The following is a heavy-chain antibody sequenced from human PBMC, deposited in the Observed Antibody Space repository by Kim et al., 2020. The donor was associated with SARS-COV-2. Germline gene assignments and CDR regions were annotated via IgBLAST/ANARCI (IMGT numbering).Heavy chain of an antibody. CDR3: GKCSGGSWLDSYFDY. J-gene: IGHJ4*02. CDR2: ISENSGSI. Sequence: GGSLRLSCAASGFTFSNHGMSWVRRAPGKGLEWVSVISENSGSIYYADSVKGRFTISRDNSKNTVHLQMNSLRVEDTAVYYCGKCSGGSWLDSYFDYWGPGTLVTISS. D-gene: IGHD2-15*01. CDR1: GFTFSNHG. V-gene: IGHV3-23*01.